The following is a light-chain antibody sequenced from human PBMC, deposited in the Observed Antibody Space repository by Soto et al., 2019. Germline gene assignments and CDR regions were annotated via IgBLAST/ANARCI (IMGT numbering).Light chain of an antibody. CDR2: DAS. CDR1: RDIRNY. J-gene: IGKJ3*01. CDR3: QQYDDSIT. V-gene: IGKV1-33*01. Sequence: DIQMTQSPSSLSASVGDRVTITCQASRDIRNYLNWYQQKPGKAPKLLIYDASNLETGVPSRFMGSASGTDFTFTISSLQPEDFATYYCQQYDDSITFGPGTKVDIK.